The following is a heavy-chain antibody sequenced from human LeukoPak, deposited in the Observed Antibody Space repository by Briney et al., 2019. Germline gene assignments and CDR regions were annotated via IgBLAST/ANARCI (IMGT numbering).Heavy chain of an antibody. D-gene: IGHD2-2*01. CDR3: ASIVVVPAAASYYYYGMDV. Sequence: ASVTVSCTASGYTFTSYGISWVRQAPGQGLEWMGWISAYNGNTNYAQKLQGRVTMTTDTSTSTAYMELRSLRSDDTAVYYCASIVVVPAAASYYYYGMDVWGQGATVTVSS. CDR1: GYTFTSYG. CDR2: ISAYNGNT. V-gene: IGHV1-18*01. J-gene: IGHJ6*02.